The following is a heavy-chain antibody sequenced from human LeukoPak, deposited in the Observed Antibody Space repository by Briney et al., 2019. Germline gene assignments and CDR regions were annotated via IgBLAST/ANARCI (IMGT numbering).Heavy chain of an antibody. D-gene: IGHD5-18*01. CDR1: GYTFTSYD. Sequence: ASVTVSCKASGYTFTSYDIHWVRQAPGQGLEWMGWMNPNSGNTGYAQKFQGRVTMTRNTSISTAYMELSSLRSEDTAVYSCARVMYGSYGYDYWGQGTLVTVSS. CDR3: ARVMYGSYGYDY. J-gene: IGHJ4*02. CDR2: MNPNSGNT. V-gene: IGHV1-8*01.